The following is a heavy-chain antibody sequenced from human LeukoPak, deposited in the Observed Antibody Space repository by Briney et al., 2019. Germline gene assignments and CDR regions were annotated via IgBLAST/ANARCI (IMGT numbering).Heavy chain of an antibody. CDR3: ARQYGYNYGHVDS. V-gene: IGHV4-39*01. D-gene: IGHD5-18*01. CDR1: GGSISSIGYY. Sequence: PSETLSLTCSVSGGSISSIGYYWGWIRQPPGKGLEGIGSIYYGGSTHYSPSLKSRLTISVDTSMNQFSLRLTSVTTADTAVYYCARQYGYNYGHVDSWGQGTLVTVSS. J-gene: IGHJ4*02. CDR2: IYYGGST.